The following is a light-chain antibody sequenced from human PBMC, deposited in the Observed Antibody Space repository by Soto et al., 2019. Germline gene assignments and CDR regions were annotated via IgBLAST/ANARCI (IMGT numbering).Light chain of an antibody. V-gene: IGLV2-14*01. CDR2: EVT. J-gene: IGLJ3*02. CDR1: SGDIGSYTY. CDR3: CSYTGANTWV. Sequence: QSALTQPASVSGSPGQSITISCTGTSGDIGSYTYVSWYQQYPGKAPKLLISEVTNRPSGVSHRFSGSKSANTASLTISGLQAEDEADYYCCSYTGANTWVFGGGTKLTVL.